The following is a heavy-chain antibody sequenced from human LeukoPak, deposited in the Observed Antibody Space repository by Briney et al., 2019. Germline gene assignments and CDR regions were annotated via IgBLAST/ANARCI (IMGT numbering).Heavy chain of an antibody. CDR1: GFTFSSYE. D-gene: IGHD6-13*01. CDR2: ISSSGSTI. V-gene: IGHV3-48*03. CDR3: ARDLGYSSSWTDY. Sequence: SGGSLRLSCAASGFTFSSYEMNWVRQAPGKGLEWVSYISSSGSTIYYADSVKGRFTISRDNAKNSLYLQMNSLRAEDTAVYYCARDLGYSSSWTDYWGQGTLVTVSS. J-gene: IGHJ4*02.